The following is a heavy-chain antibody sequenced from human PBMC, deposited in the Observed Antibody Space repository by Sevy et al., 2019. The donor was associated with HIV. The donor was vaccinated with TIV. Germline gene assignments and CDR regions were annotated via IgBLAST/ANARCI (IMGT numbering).Heavy chain of an antibody. D-gene: IGHD5-12*01. CDR1: GYTFTAYY. CDR3: ARDRGGGYNFAY. V-gene: IGHV1-2*02. J-gene: IGHJ4*02. Sequence: ASVKVSCKASGYTFTAYYMHWVRQAPGQGLEWRGWINPNSGDTNYAQKFQGRVTMTRDTSISTAYMELSRLRSDDTAVYYCARDRGGGYNFAYWGQGTLVTVSS. CDR2: INPNSGDT.